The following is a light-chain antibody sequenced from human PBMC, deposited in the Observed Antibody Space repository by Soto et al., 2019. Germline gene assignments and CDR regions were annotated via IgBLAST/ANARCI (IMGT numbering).Light chain of an antibody. J-gene: IGKJ1*01. V-gene: IGKV2-28*01. Sequence: DIVLTQSPLSLPVTPGEPASISCRSSQSLLQRSGYHYLDWYLQKPGQSPQLLIYLGSNRATGIPDRFSGSGSGTDFTLKISRVEAEDVGVYYCLHALQPPPAFGQGTKVEIK. CDR1: QSLLQRSGYHY. CDR2: LGS. CDR3: LHALQPPPA.